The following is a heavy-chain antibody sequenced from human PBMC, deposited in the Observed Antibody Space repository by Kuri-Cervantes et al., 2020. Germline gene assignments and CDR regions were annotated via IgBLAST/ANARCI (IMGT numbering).Heavy chain of an antibody. J-gene: IGHJ3*02. D-gene: IGHD3-10*01. V-gene: IGHV3-7*01. Sequence: GGSLRLSCAASGFTFSSYWITWVRQAPGKGLEWVANIKQDGSEKYYVDSVKGRFTVSRDNAKNSLYLQMNSLRAEDTAVYYCATPPSGGETWAFDIWGQGTMVTVSS. CDR1: GFTFSSYW. CDR3: ATPPSGGETWAFDI. CDR2: IKQDGSEK.